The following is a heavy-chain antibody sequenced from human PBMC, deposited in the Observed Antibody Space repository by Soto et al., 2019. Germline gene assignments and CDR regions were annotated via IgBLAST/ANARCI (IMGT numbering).Heavy chain of an antibody. J-gene: IGHJ4*02. D-gene: IGHD4-17*01. Sequence: EVQLLESGGGLVQPGGSLRLSCAASGFTFSSYAMSWVRQAPGKGLEWVSAISGSGGSTYYADSVKGRFTISRDNSKNTLYRQMNSLRAEDTAVYYCAKPRGYGDHFFDFWGQGTLVTVSS. V-gene: IGHV3-23*01. CDR2: ISGSGGST. CDR3: AKPRGYGDHFFDF. CDR1: GFTFSSYA.